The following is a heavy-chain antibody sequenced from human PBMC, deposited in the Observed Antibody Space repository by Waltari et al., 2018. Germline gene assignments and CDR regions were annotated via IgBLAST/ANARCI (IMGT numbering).Heavy chain of an antibody. CDR1: GYTFSDYG. CDR2: IIGNNGHT. CDR3: ARERHRLMEEGYLMALDP. Sequence: QVQLVQSGAEVKKPGASVKVSCKASGYTFSDYGISWVRQAPGQGLEWMGRIIGNNGHTKHAQKFQGRLIMTEDTAATTVYMELTYLTSDDTAVYYCARERHRLMEEGYLMALDPWGQGTLVTVSS. D-gene: IGHD3-3*01. J-gene: IGHJ5*02. V-gene: IGHV1-18*01.